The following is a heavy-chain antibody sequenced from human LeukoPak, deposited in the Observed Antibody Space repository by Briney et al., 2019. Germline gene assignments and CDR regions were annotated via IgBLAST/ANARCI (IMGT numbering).Heavy chain of an antibody. CDR1: GFTFSSYS. V-gene: IGHV3-21*01. CDR3: APTPIMITFGGVTPYC. D-gene: IGHD3-16*01. CDR2: ISSSSSYI. J-gene: IGHJ4*02. Sequence: PGGSLRLSCAASGFTFSSYSMNWVRQAPGKGLEWVSSISSSSSYIYYADSVKGRFTISRDNAKNSLYLQMNSLRAEDTAVYYCAPTPIMITFGGVTPYCWGQGTLVTVSS.